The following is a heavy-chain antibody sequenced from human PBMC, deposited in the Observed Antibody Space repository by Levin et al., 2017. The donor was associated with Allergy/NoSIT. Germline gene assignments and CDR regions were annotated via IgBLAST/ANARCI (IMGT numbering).Heavy chain of an antibody. D-gene: IGHD6-19*01. CDR3: ARARSIIGWRLVAR. CDR1: GFSISEYY. Sequence: LSLTCAASGFSISEYYMSWIRKAPGKGLEWLSHSSGSTSYTNYADSVKGRFTMSRDRAKNTPYLHMSSLRAEDTAVYYCARARSIIGWRLVARWGQGTLVTVAA. V-gene: IGHV3-11*06. CDR2: SSGSTSYT. J-gene: IGHJ5*02.